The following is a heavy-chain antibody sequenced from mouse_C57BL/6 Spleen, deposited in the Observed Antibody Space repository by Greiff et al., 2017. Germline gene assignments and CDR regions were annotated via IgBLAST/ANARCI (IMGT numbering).Heavy chain of an antibody. CDR1: GYTFTDYY. Sequence: VQLVESGAELVRPGASVKLSCKASGYTFTDYYINWVKQRPGQGLEWIARIYPGSGNTYYNEKFKGKATLTAEKSSSTAYMQLSSLTSEDSAVYFCARTGTGLWGQGTTLTVSS. V-gene: IGHV1-76*01. CDR3: ARTGTGL. CDR2: IYPGSGNT. J-gene: IGHJ2*01. D-gene: IGHD4-1*01.